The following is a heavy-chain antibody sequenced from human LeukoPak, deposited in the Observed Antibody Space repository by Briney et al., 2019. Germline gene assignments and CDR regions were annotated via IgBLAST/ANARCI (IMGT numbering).Heavy chain of an antibody. V-gene: IGHV3-48*01. Sequence: GGSLRLSCAASGFTFSSYSMNWVRQAPGKGLEWASYISSSTSNIYYADSVRGRFTISRDNAKGSLYLQMDSLRAEDTAVYYCARATRYYGMDVWGQGTTVTVSS. CDR2: ISSSTSNI. CDR3: ARATRYYGMDV. CDR1: GFTFSSYS. J-gene: IGHJ6*02.